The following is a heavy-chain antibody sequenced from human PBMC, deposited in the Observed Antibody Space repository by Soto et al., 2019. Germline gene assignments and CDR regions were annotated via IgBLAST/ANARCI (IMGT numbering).Heavy chain of an antibody. CDR1: GFTFSTCG. D-gene: IGHD6-13*01. CDR2: ISYDENIK. V-gene: IGHV3-30*18. J-gene: IGHJ4*02. CDR3: VKDIYKGSAGTLLDY. Sequence: QVQLVESGGGVVQPGRSLRLSCAASGFTFSTCGMHWVRQAPGKGLEWVAVISYDENIKKYAVSVKGRFTISRDNSRNTLYLEMDSLRVEDTAVYYCVKDIYKGSAGTLLDYWGQGTLVTVSS.